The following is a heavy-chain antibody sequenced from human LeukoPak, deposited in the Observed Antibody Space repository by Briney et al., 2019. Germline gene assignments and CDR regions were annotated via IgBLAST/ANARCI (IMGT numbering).Heavy chain of an antibody. CDR1: GSSFTSYW. Sequence: GESLKISCKGSGSSFTSYWIGWVRQLTGKGLEWMGIIYPGDSDTRYSPSLQGQVTISADKSISTAYLQWSSLKASDTAMYYCARGRIAAAGKGVGFDPWGQGTLVTVSS. V-gene: IGHV5-51*01. CDR3: ARGRIAAAGKGVGFDP. CDR2: IYPGDSDT. J-gene: IGHJ5*02. D-gene: IGHD6-13*01.